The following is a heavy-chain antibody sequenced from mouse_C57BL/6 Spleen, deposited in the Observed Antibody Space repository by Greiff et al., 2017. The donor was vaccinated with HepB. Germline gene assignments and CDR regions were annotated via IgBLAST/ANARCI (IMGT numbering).Heavy chain of an antibody. D-gene: IGHD1-1*01. V-gene: IGHV14-3*01. CDR3: ARNFITTVVATDYFDY. CDR1: GFNIKNTY. J-gene: IGHJ2*01. CDR2: IDPANGNT. Sequence: LQESVAELVRPGASVKLSCTASGFNIKNTYMHWVKQRPEQGLEWIGRIDPANGNTKYAPKFQGKATITADTSSNTAYLQLSSLTSEDTVIYYCARNFITTVVATDYFDYWSQGATLTVSS.